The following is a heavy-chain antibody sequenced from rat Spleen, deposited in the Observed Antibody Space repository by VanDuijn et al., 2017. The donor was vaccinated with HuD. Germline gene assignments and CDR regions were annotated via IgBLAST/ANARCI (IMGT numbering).Heavy chain of an antibody. D-gene: IGHD1-7*01. CDR2: IWAGGST. V-gene: IGHV2-43*01. CDR1: GFSLTSYH. Sequence: QVQLKESGPGLVQPSQTLSLACTVSGFSLTSYHVHWVRQPSGKGLEWMGVIWAGGSTDYNSPLKSRLSISRDTSKSQVFLKMNSLQTEDTATYYCSRHTYNWFPNWGQGTLVTVSS. J-gene: IGHJ3*01. CDR3: SRHTYNWFPN.